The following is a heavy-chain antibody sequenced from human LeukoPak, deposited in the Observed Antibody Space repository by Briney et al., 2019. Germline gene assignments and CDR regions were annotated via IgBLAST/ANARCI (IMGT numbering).Heavy chain of an antibody. CDR2: FDPEDGET. CDR3: ATDLYYDSTPEVTFDY. V-gene: IGHV1-24*01. J-gene: IGHJ4*02. D-gene: IGHD3-22*01. Sequence: ASVKVSCKVSGYTLTELSMHWVRQAPGKGLEWMGGFDPEDGETIYAQKFQGRVTMTEDTSTDTAYMELSSLRSVDTAVYYCATDLYYDSTPEVTFDYWGQGTLVTVSS. CDR1: GYTLTELS.